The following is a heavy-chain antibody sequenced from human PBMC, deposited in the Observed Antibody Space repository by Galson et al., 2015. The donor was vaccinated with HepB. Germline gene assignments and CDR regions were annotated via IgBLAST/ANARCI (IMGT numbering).Heavy chain of an antibody. CDR1: GGSISSSNYY. J-gene: IGHJ4*02. D-gene: IGHD3-3*01. Sequence: LSLTCIVSGGSISSSNYYWGWIRQSPGKGLEWVGSIHYGRSTSYNPSLKSRVTISVGTSENQFSLKLSSVTAADTAVYYCARLLPSYDFWSGYHYYFDYWGQGILVTVSS. CDR2: IHYGRST. CDR3: ARLLPSYDFWSGYHYYFDY. V-gene: IGHV4-39*01.